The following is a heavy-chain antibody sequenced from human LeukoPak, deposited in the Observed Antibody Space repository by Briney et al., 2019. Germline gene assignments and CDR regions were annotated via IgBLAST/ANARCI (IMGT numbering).Heavy chain of an antibody. Sequence: PGGSLRLSCAASGFTLSSYSMNWVRQAPGKGLEWVSLISWDGGSTYYADSVKGRFTISRDNSKNSLYLQMNSLRAEDTALYYCAKSDSGYDPLLDYWGQGTLVTVSS. CDR2: ISWDGGST. CDR3: AKSDSGYDPLLDY. D-gene: IGHD5-12*01. V-gene: IGHV3-43D*03. J-gene: IGHJ4*02. CDR1: GFTLSSYS.